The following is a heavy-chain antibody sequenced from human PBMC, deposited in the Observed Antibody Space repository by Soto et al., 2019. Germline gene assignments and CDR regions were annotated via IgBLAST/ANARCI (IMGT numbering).Heavy chain of an antibody. CDR2: IYYSGST. CDR1: GGSISSYY. J-gene: IGHJ6*03. CDR3: ARRRFGYCSSTSCPSPYYYYYMDV. Sequence: SETLSLTCTVSGGSISSYYWSWIRQPPGKGLEWIGYIYYSGSTNYNPSLKSRVTISVDTSKNQFSLKLSSVTAADTAVYYCARRRFGYCSSTSCPSPYYYYYMDVWGKGTTVTVS. V-gene: IGHV4-59*08. D-gene: IGHD2-2*03.